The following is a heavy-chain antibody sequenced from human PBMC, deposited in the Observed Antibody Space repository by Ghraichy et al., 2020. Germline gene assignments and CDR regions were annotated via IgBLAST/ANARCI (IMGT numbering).Heavy chain of an antibody. CDR2: IHYSGTT. J-gene: IGHJ4*02. CDR1: SGSISSYY. CDR3: ATTLF. D-gene: IGHD3-9*01. Sequence: SETLSLTCTVSSGSISSYYWSWIRQAPGKGLEWIGYIHYSGTTSYSPSLKSRVTLSVDTSKNQFSLKLTSVTSADTAVCYCATTLFWGQGILVTVSS. V-gene: IGHV4-59*01.